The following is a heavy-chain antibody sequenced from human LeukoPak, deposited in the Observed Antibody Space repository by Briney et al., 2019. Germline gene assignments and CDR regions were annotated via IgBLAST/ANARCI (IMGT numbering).Heavy chain of an antibody. CDR2: ISWNSVSI. CDR3: TKIDYDDND. CDR1: GFSLHDHA. D-gene: IGHD4-23*01. J-gene: IGHJ4*02. Sequence: PGRSLRLSCVASGFSLHDHAMHWVRQAPGKGLEWVSGISWNSVSIDYADSVKGRFTISRDNAKNSLYLQMNSLRAEDTALYYCTKIDYDDNDWGQGTLVTVSS. V-gene: IGHV3-9*01.